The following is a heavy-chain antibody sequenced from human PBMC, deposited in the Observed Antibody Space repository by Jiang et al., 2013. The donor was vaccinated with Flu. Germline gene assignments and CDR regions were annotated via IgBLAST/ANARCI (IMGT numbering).Heavy chain of an antibody. CDR3: AKVACSSTSSPPHVSYYYYGMDV. CDR2: ISGSGGST. CDR1: GFTFSSYA. D-gene: IGHD2-2*01. J-gene: IGHJ6*02. Sequence: VQLLESGGGLVQPGGSLRLSCAASGFTFSSYAMSWVRQAPGKGLEWVSAISGSGGSTYYADSVKGRFTISRDNSKNTLYLQMNSLRAEDTAVYYCAKVACSSTSSPPHVSYYYYGMDVWGQGTTVTVSS. V-gene: IGHV3-23*01.